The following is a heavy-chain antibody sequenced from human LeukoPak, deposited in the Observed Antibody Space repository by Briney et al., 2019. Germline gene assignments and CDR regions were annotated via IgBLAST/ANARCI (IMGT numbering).Heavy chain of an antibody. V-gene: IGHV3-11*01. CDR3: ARPDSGSAGYDAFDL. Sequence: GGSLRLSCEASGFTFSDYHMTWVRQALGKGMEWVSYISGSGGTRDSSGSVKGGCSIARDNAKKSLYLQMNSLRAEDTAVDYCARPDSGSAGYDAFDLWGQGTMVTVSS. D-gene: IGHD1-26*01. CDR2: ISGSGGTR. CDR1: GFTFSDYH. J-gene: IGHJ3*01.